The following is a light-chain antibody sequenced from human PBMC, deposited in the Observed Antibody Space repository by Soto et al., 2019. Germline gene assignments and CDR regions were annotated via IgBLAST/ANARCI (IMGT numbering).Light chain of an antibody. CDR1: NSDIGGYNY. V-gene: IGLV2-11*01. CDR3: CSYAGTSTFWV. J-gene: IGLJ3*02. Sequence: QSALTQPRSVSGSPGQSVTISCTGTNSDIGGYNYVSWYQQHPGKAPKVMIYDVSRRPSGVPDRFSGSKSGNTASLTISGLRAEDEADYFCCSYAGTSTFWVFGGGTQLTVL. CDR2: DVS.